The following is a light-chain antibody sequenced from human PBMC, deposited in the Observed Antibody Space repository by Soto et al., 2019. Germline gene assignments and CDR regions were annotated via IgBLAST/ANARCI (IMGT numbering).Light chain of an antibody. CDR3: SSYAGTCLHVL. J-gene: IGLJ2*01. CDR1: SSDVGDYNS. CDR2: DVN. Sequence: QSALTQPRSVSGAPGQSVTISCTGTSSDVGDYNSVSWYQQQPDKAPKLIIYDVNKRPSGVPDRFSGSKSGNTASLTISGVQAEDEDDYHCSSYAGTCLHVLFGGGTKLTVL. V-gene: IGLV2-11*01.